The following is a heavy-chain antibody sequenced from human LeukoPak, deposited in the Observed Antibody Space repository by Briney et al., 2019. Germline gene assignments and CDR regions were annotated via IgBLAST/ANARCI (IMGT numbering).Heavy chain of an antibody. CDR1: GGSISIYY. CDR3: ARAAAGPFDY. J-gene: IGHJ4*02. D-gene: IGHD6-13*01. V-gene: IGHV4-59*01. Sequence: PPQTLSLTCTVSGGSISIYYSSWIRQPPGKGLEWIGYIYYIGSTNYNPSLKSRVTISVDTSKTQFSLKLSSVTAADTAVYYCARAAAGPFDYWGQGTLVTVSS. CDR2: IYYIGST.